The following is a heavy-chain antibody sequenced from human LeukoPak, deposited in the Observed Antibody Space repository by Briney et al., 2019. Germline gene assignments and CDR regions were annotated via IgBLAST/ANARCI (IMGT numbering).Heavy chain of an antibody. CDR3: ARHESGSYWAGAFDI. J-gene: IGHJ3*02. CDR2: IYYSGST. CDR1: GGSISSYY. V-gene: IGHV4-59*08. Sequence: PSETLSLTCTVSGGSISSYYWSWIRQPPGKGLEWIGYIYYSGSTNYNPSLKSRVTISVDTSKNQFSLKLSSVTAADTAVYYCARHESGSYWAGAFDIWGQGTMVTVSS. D-gene: IGHD1-26*01.